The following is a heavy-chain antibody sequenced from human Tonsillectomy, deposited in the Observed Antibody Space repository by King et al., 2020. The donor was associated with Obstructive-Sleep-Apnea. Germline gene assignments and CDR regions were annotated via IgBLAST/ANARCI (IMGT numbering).Heavy chain of an antibody. CDR1: GFTFSSYA. D-gene: IGHD3-22*01. CDR3: ARDLGIVVVTAPGD. J-gene: IGHJ4*02. Sequence: VQLVESGGGVVQPGRSLRLSCAASGFTFSSYAMHWVRPAPGKGLEWVAVISYDGSNKYYADSVKGRFTISRDNSKNTLYLQMNSLRAEDTAVYYCARDLGIVVVTAPGDWGQGTLVTVSS. CDR2: ISYDGSNK. V-gene: IGHV3-30*04.